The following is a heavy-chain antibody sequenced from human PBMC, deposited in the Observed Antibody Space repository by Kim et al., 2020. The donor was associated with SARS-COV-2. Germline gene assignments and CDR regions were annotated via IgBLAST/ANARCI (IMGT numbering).Heavy chain of an antibody. CDR3: AKYTFLSTPYFDS. V-gene: IGHV3-23*01. Sequence: ADSAKGRFTISSDNSKNTLNLQMNSLGAEDTDVYYCAKYTFLSTPYFDSWGQGTLVTVSS. J-gene: IGHJ4*02. D-gene: IGHD1-20*01.